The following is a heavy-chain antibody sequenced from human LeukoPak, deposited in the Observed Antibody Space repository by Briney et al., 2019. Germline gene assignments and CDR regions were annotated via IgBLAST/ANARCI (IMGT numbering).Heavy chain of an antibody. CDR1: AFTFSSYG. CDR3: AKAGAVVVVAAKYFDY. V-gene: IGHV3-30*02. CDR2: IRYDGSNK. D-gene: IGHD2-15*01. Sequence: PGGSLRLSCAASAFTFSSYGMHWVRQAPGKGLEWVAFIRYDGSNKYYADSVKGRFTVSRDNSKNTLYLQMNSLRAEDTAVYYCAKAGAVVVVAAKYFDYWGQGTLVTVSS. J-gene: IGHJ4*02.